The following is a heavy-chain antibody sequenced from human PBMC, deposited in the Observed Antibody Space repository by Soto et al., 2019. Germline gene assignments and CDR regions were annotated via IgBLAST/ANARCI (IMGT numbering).Heavy chain of an antibody. CDR2: ISAYNGNT. CDR1: GYTFTSYG. CDR3: AGVFRQVLGQRVDAFDI. V-gene: IGHV1-18*01. J-gene: IGHJ3*02. Sequence: QVQLVQSGAEVKKPGASVKVYCKDSGYTFTSYGISWVRQAPGQGLEWMGWISAYNGNTNYAQKLQGRVTMTTDTYTSTAYMELRSLSSDDTAVSYTAGVFRQVLGQRVDAFDIWGQGTMVTVAS. D-gene: IGHD2-8*01.